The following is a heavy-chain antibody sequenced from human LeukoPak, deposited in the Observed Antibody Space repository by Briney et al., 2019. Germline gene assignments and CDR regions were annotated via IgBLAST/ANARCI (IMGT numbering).Heavy chain of an antibody. CDR3: ASNWGPFWYFDL. J-gene: IGHJ2*01. CDR2: IYYSGST. Sequence: SQTLSLTCTVSGGSISSGDYYWSWIRQPPGKGLEWIGYIYYSGSTYYNPSLKSRVTISVETSKNQFSLKLSSVTAADTAVYYCASNWGPFWYFDLWGRGTLVTVSS. D-gene: IGHD3-16*01. CDR1: GGSISSGDYY. V-gene: IGHV4-30-4*01.